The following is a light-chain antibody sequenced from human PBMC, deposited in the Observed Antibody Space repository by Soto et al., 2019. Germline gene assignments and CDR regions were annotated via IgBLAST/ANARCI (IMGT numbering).Light chain of an antibody. CDR3: QQSYSTHRT. CDR2: AAS. CDR1: QSISSY. Sequence: DIQMTQSPSSLSASVGDRVTITCRASQSISSYLNWYQQKPGKAPKLLIYAASSLQSWVPSRFSGSGSGTDFTLTISSLQPEDFATYYCQQSYSTHRTFGQGTKVEIK. J-gene: IGKJ1*01. V-gene: IGKV1-39*01.